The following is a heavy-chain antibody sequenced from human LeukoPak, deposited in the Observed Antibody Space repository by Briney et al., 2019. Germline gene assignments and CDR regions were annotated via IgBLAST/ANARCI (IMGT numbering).Heavy chain of an antibody. D-gene: IGHD2-15*01. CDR3: ARDHWSYCSGGSCYSSDY. CDR1: GFTFTNYA. V-gene: IGHV1-18*01. J-gene: IGHJ4*02. Sequence: ASVKVSCKASGFTFTNYAISWVRQAPGQGLEWMGWISAYNGNTDYAQKLQGRVTMTTDTSTTTAYMELRSLRSDDTAVYYCARDHWSYCSGGSCYSSDYWGQGTLVTVSS. CDR2: ISAYNGNT.